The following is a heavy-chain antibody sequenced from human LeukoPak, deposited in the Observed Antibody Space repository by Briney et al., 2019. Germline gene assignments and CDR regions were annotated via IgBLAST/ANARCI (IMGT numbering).Heavy chain of an antibody. V-gene: IGHV4-59*08. Sequence: SETLSLTCTVCFRSISSYYWRWIRQPPGKRLEWIGHIYNTGSTNYNPSLNSRVTISVDTSKNHFSLKLTSVTAADTAVYYCDCAGPQYTRVYYGGIDYYYYMDVWGKGTTVTVSS. CDR1: FRSISSYY. D-gene: IGHD3-22*01. J-gene: IGHJ6*03. CDR3: DCAGPQYTRVYYGGIDYYYYMDV. CDR2: IYNTGST.